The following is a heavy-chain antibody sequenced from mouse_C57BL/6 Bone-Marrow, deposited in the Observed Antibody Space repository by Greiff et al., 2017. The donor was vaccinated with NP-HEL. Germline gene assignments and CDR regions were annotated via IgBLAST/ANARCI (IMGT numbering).Heavy chain of an antibody. CDR1: GYSITSGYY. CDR2: ISYDGSN. J-gene: IGHJ3*01. Sequence: ESGPGLVKPSQSLSLTCSVTGYSITSGYYWNWIRQFPGNKLEWMGYISYDGSNNYNPSLKNRISITRDTSKNQIFLKLNSVTTEDTATYYCARERYWFAYWGQGTLVTVSA. V-gene: IGHV3-6*01. CDR3: ARERYWFAY.